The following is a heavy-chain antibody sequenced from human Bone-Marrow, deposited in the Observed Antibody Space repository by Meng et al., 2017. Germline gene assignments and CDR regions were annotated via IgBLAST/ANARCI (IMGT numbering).Heavy chain of an antibody. CDR3: ARVEGGNNRYNWFDP. V-gene: IGHV4-4*07. Sequence: HVQLQGSGSGLGRPSDTLPLTCTVSGGSIISRYGSCIRQPAGKGLEWIGRIYTSGITDYNPSLESRLTMSVETSKNQFSLKLSSVTGADTAVYYCARVEGGNNRYNWFDPWGQGTLVTVSS. J-gene: IGHJ5*02. D-gene: IGHD1/OR15-1a*01. CDR2: IYTSGIT. CDR1: GGSIISRY.